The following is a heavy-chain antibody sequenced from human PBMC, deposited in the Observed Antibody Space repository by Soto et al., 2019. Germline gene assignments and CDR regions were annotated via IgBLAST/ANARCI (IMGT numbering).Heavy chain of an antibody. CDR1: GGTFSSYA. D-gene: IGHD3-10*01. CDR2: IIPIFGTA. CDR3: AGGSGRPGYYYYGMDV. V-gene: IGHV1-69*13. Sequence: GASVKVSCKASGGTFSSYAISWVRQAPGQGLEWMGGIIPIFGTANYAQKFQGRVTITADESTSTAYMELSSLRSEDTAVYYCAGGSGRPGYYYYGMDVWGQGTTVTVSS. J-gene: IGHJ6*02.